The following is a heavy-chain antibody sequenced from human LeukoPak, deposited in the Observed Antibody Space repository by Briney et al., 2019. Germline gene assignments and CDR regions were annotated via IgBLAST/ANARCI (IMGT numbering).Heavy chain of an antibody. D-gene: IGHD4-17*01. CDR3: ARARYGDYRD. Sequence: GASVKVSCEASGGTFSSYAISWVRQAPGQGREWMGRIIPILGIANYAQKFQGRVTITADKSTSTAYMELSSLRSEDTAVYYCARARYGDYRDWGQGTLVTVSS. V-gene: IGHV1-69*04. J-gene: IGHJ4*02. CDR1: GGTFSSYA. CDR2: IIPILGIA.